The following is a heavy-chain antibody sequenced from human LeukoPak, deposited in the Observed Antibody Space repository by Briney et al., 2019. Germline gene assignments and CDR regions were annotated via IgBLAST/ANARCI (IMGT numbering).Heavy chain of an antibody. V-gene: IGHV4-39*07. Sequence: SETLSLTCTVSGGSISSRNYYWGWIRQPPGKGLEWIGSIYYSGSTYYNPSLKSRVTISVDTSKNQFSLKLSSVTAADTAVYYCALRYYYDSSGYPYYFDYWGQGTLVTVSS. D-gene: IGHD3-22*01. CDR1: GGSISSRNYY. CDR2: IYYSGST. J-gene: IGHJ4*02. CDR3: ALRYYYDSSGYPYYFDY.